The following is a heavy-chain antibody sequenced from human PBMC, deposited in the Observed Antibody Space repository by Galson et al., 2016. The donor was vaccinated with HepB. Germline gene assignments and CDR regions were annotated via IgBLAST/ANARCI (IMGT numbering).Heavy chain of an antibody. D-gene: IGHD6-19*01. CDR3: ARDQPPSIAVAGTAVYWFDP. V-gene: IGHV3-30-3*01. CDR2: ISYDGSNK. J-gene: IGHJ5*02. CDR1: GFTFSSHA. Sequence: SLRLSCAASGFTFSSHAMHWVRQAPGKGLEWVAVISYDGSNKNYADSVKGRFTTSRDDSKNTLYLQMNSLRAEDTAVYYCARDQPPSIAVAGTAVYWFDPWGQGTLVTVSS.